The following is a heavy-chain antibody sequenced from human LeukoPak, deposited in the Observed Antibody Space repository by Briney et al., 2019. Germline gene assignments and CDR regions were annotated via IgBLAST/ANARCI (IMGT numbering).Heavy chain of an antibody. J-gene: IGHJ4*02. Sequence: GGSLRLSCAASGFTFSSYAMSWVRQAPGKGLEWVSSISSSSSYIYYADSVKGRFTISRDNAKNSLYLQMNSLRAEDTAVYYCARDLAVLNSWGYSSSGMDYWGQGTLVTVSS. V-gene: IGHV3-21*01. D-gene: IGHD6-13*01. CDR2: ISSSSSYI. CDR1: GFTFSSYA. CDR3: ARDLAVLNSWGYSSSGMDY.